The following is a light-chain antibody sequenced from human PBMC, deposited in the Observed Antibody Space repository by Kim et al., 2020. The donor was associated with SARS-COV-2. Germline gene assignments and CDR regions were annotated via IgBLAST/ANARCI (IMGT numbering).Light chain of an antibody. CDR2: GAS. CDR1: LGVSGN. J-gene: IGKJ1*01. V-gene: IGKV3-15*01. CDR3: QQYNNWPRT. Sequence: EIVMTQSPASLSVSPEQRATLSCRASLGVSGNLAWYQQKPGQAPRLLIYGASTRATGIPARFSGSGSGTEFTLTIRGLQSEDSAVYYCQQYNNWPRTFGQGTKVDIK.